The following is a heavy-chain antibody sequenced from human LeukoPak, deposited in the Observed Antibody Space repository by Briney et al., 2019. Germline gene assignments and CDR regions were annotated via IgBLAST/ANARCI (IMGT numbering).Heavy chain of an antibody. CDR3: AREDLYYFDY. Sequence: PGGSLRLSCAASGFTFSSYGMHWVRQAPGEGVEWVAVIWYDGSNKYYADSVKGRFTISRDNSKNTLYLQMNSLRAEDTAVYYCAREDLYYFDYWGQGTLVTVSS. J-gene: IGHJ4*02. D-gene: IGHD2/OR15-2a*01. V-gene: IGHV3-33*01. CDR2: IWYDGSNK. CDR1: GFTFSSYG.